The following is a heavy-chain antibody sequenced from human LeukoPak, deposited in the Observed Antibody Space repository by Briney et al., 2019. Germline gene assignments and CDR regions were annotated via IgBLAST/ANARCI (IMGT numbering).Heavy chain of an antibody. J-gene: IGHJ6*03. CDR3: ARWAYVGYSYGPHYYYYYMDV. Sequence: GASVKVSCKASGYTFTGYYMHWVRQAPGQGLEGMGWINPDSGGTNYAQKFQGRVTMTRDTSISTAYMELSRLRSDDTAVYYCARWAYVGYSYGPHYYYYYMDVWGKGTTVTVSS. D-gene: IGHD5-18*01. CDR1: GYTFTGYY. V-gene: IGHV1-2*02. CDR2: INPDSGGT.